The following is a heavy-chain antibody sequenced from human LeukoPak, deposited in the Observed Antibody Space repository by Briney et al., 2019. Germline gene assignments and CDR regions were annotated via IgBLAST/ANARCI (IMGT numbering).Heavy chain of an antibody. Sequence: GGSLRLSCAASGFTFSSYGMHWVRQAPGKGLEWVAVISYDGSNKYYADSVKGRFTTSRDNSKNTLYLQMNSLRAEDTAVYYCAKVDGVDWGQGTLVTVSS. D-gene: IGHD3-3*01. CDR2: ISYDGSNK. CDR1: GFTFSSYG. CDR3: AKVDGVD. V-gene: IGHV3-30*18. J-gene: IGHJ4*02.